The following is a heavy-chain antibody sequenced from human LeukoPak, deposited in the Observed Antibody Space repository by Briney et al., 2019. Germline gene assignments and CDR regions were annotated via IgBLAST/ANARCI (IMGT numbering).Heavy chain of an antibody. D-gene: IGHD6-6*01. CDR3: ERTGRQLVRLCWFDP. Sequence: PSETLSLTCIVSGGSISSTSYYWGWIRQPPGKGLEWIGEINHSGSTNYNPSLKSRVTISVDTSKNQFSLKLSSVTAADTAVYYCERTGRQLVRLCWFDPWGQGTLVTVSS. V-gene: IGHV4-39*07. J-gene: IGHJ5*02. CDR1: GGSISSTSYY. CDR2: INHSGST.